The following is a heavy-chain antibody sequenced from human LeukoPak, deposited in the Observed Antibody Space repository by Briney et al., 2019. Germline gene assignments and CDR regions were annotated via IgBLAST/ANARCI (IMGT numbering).Heavy chain of an antibody. Sequence: SETLSLTCTVSGGSISGYFWHWIRPPAGKGLEWIGRVHISETTIYNPSLKSRVTMSVDTSNNHFSLNLSSVTAADTAVYYCARGYRISEIRFFEWLLDYWGQGYLVTVSS. V-gene: IGHV4-4*07. J-gene: IGHJ4*02. CDR3: ARGYRISEIRFFEWLLDY. CDR2: VHISETT. D-gene: IGHD3-3*01. CDR1: GGSISGYF.